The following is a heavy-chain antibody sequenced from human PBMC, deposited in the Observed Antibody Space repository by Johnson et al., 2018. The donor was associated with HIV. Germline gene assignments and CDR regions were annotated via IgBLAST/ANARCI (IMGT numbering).Heavy chain of an antibody. Sequence: VQLVESGGGLVQPGGSLRLSCAASGFTFSSYAMSWVRQAPGKGLEWVSVIYSGGSTYYADSVKGRFTIYSDNSKNTLYLQMNSLRAEDTAVYYCAKSGLFVLVVYAPDVFDVWGQGTMVTVSS. CDR1: GFTFSSYA. J-gene: IGHJ3*01. V-gene: IGHV3-23*03. CDR3: AKSGLFVLVVYAPDVFDV. CDR2: IYSGGST. D-gene: IGHD2-8*02.